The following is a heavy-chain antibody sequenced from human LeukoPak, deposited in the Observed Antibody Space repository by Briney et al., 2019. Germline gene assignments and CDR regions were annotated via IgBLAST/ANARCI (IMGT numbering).Heavy chain of an antibody. J-gene: IGHJ4*02. V-gene: IGHV4-34*01. CDR3: ARHHPTTVTTHYFDY. CDR2: INHSGST. CDR1: GSTFSDYY. D-gene: IGHD4-11*01. Sequence: GSLRLSCAASGSTFSDYYMSWIRQPPGKGLEWIGEINHSGSTNYNPSLKSRVTISVDTSKNQFSLKLSSVTAADTAVYYCARHHPTTVTTHYFDYWGQGTLVTVSS.